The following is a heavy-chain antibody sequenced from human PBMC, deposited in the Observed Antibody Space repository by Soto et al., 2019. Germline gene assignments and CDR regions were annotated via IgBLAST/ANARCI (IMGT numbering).Heavy chain of an antibody. CDR2: IYTGGTT. CDR3: ARGTTEVTAGYY. CDR1: GFAVSSSY. Sequence: EVQLVESGGGLIQPGGSLRLSCAASGFAVSSSYMSWVRQAPGKGLEWVSVIYTGGTTYYADSVKGRFTISRDNSKNTLYLQMNSLRAEDTAGYYCARGTTEVTAGYYWGQGTLVTVSS. V-gene: IGHV3-53*01. D-gene: IGHD4-17*01. J-gene: IGHJ4*02.